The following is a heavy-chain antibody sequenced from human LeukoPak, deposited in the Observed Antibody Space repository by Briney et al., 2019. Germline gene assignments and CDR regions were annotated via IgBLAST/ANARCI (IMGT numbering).Heavy chain of an antibody. CDR1: GFTFSTCA. Sequence: GGSLRLSCAASGFTFSTCAMSWVRQAPGKRLQWVSAISGSGSSTYYADSVKGRFTISRDNSKNTLSLQMNSLRAEDTAIYYCAREAYYDCSGSLDYWGQGTLVTVSS. CDR2: ISGSGSST. D-gene: IGHD3-22*01. J-gene: IGHJ4*02. V-gene: IGHV3-23*01. CDR3: AREAYYDCSGSLDY.